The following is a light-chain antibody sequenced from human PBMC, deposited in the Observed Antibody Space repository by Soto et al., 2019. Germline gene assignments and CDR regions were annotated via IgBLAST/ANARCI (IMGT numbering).Light chain of an antibody. V-gene: IGKV1-39*01. CDR3: QQSYSTPYT. CDR2: AAS. CDR1: QSISNY. J-gene: IGKJ2*01. Sequence: DLQMTQSPSSLSASVGDRVTITCRASQSISNYLNWYQQTPGKAPKLLIYAASSLQSGVPSRFSGSGSGTDFTLTISSLQPEDFATYYCQQSYSTPYTFGQGTQLESK.